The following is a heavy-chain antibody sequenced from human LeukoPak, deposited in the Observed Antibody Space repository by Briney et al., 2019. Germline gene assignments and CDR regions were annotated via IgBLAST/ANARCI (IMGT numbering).Heavy chain of an antibody. Sequence: HPGGSLRLSCAASGFTFSSYAMHWVRQAPGKGLEWVAVISYDGSNKYYADSVRGRFTISRDNSKNTLYLQMNSLRAEDTAVYYCARAHSLLRFLELDGIHWGQGTLVTVSS. CDR3: ARAHSLLRFLELDGIH. J-gene: IGHJ4*02. V-gene: IGHV3-30-3*01. CDR2: ISYDGSNK. D-gene: IGHD3-3*01. CDR1: GFTFSSYA.